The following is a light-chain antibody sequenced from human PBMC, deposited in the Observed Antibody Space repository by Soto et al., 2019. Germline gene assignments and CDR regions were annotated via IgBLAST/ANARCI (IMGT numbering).Light chain of an antibody. CDR2: DAS. CDR1: ERISNW. J-gene: IGKJ2*01. Sequence: DIQMTQSPSILSASVGDRVAITCRASERISNWLAWYQQKPGKATKVLIYDASRLQSGVPESFRGSGSATEFTLTISSLQDDDIATYYCQQYKNYSYTFGQGTKLEI. V-gene: IGKV1-5*01. CDR3: QQYKNYSYT.